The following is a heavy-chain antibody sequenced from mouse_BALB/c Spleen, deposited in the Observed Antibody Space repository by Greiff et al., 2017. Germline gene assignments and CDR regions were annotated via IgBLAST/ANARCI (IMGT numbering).Heavy chain of an antibody. Sequence: EVKLMESGPELVKPGASVKVSCKASGYAFTSYNMYWVKQSHGKSLEWIGYIDPYNGGTSYNQKFKGKATLTVDKSSSTAYMHLNSLTSEDSAVYYCARSDYGNYAMDYWGQGTSVTVSS. CDR1: GYAFTSYN. J-gene: IGHJ4*01. V-gene: IGHV1S135*01. CDR2: IDPYNGGT. D-gene: IGHD1-1*01. CDR3: ARSDYGNYAMDY.